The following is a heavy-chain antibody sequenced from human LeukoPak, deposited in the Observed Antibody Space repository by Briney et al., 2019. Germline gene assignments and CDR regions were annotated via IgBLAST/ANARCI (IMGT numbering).Heavy chain of an antibody. J-gene: IGHJ3*02. Sequence: SETLSLTCTVSGGSISRSXYXWDWIRQPPGKGXXXIGSIYYSGSTYYNPSLKSRVTISVDASKNQFSLKLSSVTAADTAVYYCARPGSYSLRAFDIWGQGTMVSVSS. CDR1: GGSISRSXYX. CDR2: IYYSGST. CDR3: ARPGSYSLRAFDI. V-gene: IGHV4-39*01. D-gene: IGHD1-26*01.